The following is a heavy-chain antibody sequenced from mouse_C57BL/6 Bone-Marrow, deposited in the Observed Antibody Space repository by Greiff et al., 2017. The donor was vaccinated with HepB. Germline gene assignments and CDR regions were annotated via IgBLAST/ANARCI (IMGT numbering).Heavy chain of an antibody. CDR3: ARPWGPLILDYAMDY. Sequence: EVQGVESGPVLVKPGASVKMSCKASGYTFTDYYMNWVKQSHGKSLEWIGVINPYNGGTSYNQKFKGKATLTVDKSSSTAYMELNSLTSEDSAVYYCARPWGPLILDYAMDYWGQGTSVTVSS. V-gene: IGHV1-19*01. D-gene: IGHD1-1*01. CDR2: INPYNGGT. CDR1: GYTFTDYY. J-gene: IGHJ4*01.